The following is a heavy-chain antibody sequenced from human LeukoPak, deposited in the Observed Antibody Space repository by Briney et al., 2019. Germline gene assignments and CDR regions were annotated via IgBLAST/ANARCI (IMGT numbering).Heavy chain of an antibody. D-gene: IGHD6-13*01. CDR2: IIPIFGTA. J-gene: IGHJ6*03. CDR1: GGTFSSYA. V-gene: IGHV1-69*05. Sequence: ASVKVSCKASGGTFSSYAISWVRQAPGQGLEWMGGIIPIFGTANYAQKFQGRVTFTTDESTSTAYMELSSLRSEDTAVYYCARETGYSRRASIWYYYYMDVWGKGTTVTVSS. CDR3: ARETGYSRRASIWYYYYMDV.